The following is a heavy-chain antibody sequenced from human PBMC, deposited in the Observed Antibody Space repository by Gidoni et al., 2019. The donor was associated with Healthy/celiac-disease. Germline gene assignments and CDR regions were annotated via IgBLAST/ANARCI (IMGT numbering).Heavy chain of an antibody. D-gene: IGHD3-16*02. CDR3: ARDLTYYDYVWGSYHWFDP. CDR1: GFTFSSYW. CDR2: IKQDGSEK. V-gene: IGHV3-7*01. J-gene: IGHJ5*02. Sequence: EVQLVESGGGLVQPGGSLRSPCAASGFTFSSYWMSWVRQAPGKGLEWVANIKQDGSEKYYVDSVKGRFTISRDNAKNSLYLQMNSLRAKDTAVYYCARDLTYYDYVWGSYHWFDPWGQGTLVTVSS.